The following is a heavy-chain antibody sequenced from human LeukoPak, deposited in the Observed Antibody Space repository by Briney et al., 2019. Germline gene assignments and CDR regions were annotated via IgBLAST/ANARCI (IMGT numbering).Heavy chain of an antibody. D-gene: IGHD3-3*01. CDR3: AREISIYWGGYYDY. J-gene: IGHJ4*02. CDR1: GFTFSSYG. CDR2: IWYDGSNK. V-gene: IGHV3-33*01. Sequence: PGGSLRLSCAASGFTFSSYGMHWVRQAPGKGLEWVAVIWYDGSNKYYADSVKGRFTISRDNSKNTLYLQMNSLRAEDTAVYYCAREISIYWGGYYDYWGQGTLVTVSS.